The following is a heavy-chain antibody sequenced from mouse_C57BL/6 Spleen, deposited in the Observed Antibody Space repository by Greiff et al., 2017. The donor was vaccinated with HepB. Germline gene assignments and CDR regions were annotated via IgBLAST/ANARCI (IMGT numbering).Heavy chain of an antibody. D-gene: IGHD3-3*01. CDR2: IDPSDSYT. CDR1: GYTFTSYW. CDR3: ARRSDSYYYYAMDY. J-gene: IGHJ4*01. Sequence: QVQLQQPGAELVKPGASVKLSCKASGYTFTSYWMQWVKQRPGQGLEWIGEIDPSDSYTNYNQKFKGKATLTVDTSSSTAYMQLSSLTSEDSAVYDCARRSDSYYYYAMDYWGQGTSVTVSS. V-gene: IGHV1-50*01.